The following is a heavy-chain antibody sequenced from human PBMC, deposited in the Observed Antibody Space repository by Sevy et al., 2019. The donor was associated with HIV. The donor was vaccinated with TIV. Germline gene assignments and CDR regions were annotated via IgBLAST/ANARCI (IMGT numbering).Heavy chain of an antibody. CDR1: GFTFSSYS. J-gene: IGHJ6*02. D-gene: IGHD6-13*01. Sequence: GGSLRLSCAASGFTFSSYSMNWVRQAPGKGLEWVSSISSSSSYIYYADSVKGRFTISRDNAKNSLYLQMNSLRAEDTAVYYCARDLWGIAGSFYGMDVWGQGTTVTVSS. CDR2: ISSSSSYI. CDR3: ARDLWGIAGSFYGMDV. V-gene: IGHV3-21*04.